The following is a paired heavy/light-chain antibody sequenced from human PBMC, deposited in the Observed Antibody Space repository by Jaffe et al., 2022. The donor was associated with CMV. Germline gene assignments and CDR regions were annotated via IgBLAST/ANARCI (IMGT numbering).Heavy chain of an antibody. D-gene: IGHD3-10*01. Sequence: QVQLVQSGAEVKKPGSSVKVSCKASGGTFNTYDISWVRQAPGQGLEWMGGIIPIFGTTNYAQKFQGRVTITADESTSTAYMELSSLRSEDTAVYYCAKVVADGFAFWGQGALVTVSS. CDR3: AKVVADGFAF. V-gene: IGHV1-69*01. CDR2: IIPIFGTT. J-gene: IGHJ4*02. CDR1: GGTFNTYD.
Light chain of an antibody. CDR2: EVI. CDR3: CSYVGSRTSYV. J-gene: IGLJ1*01. V-gene: IGLV2-23*02. Sequence: QSALTQAASVSGSPGQSITISCTASSSDVGSFNVVSWYQHHPGKAPKLVIYEVIKRPSGVSNRFSGSKSGNTASLTISGLQAEDEADYYCCSYVGSRTSYVFGTGTKVTVL. CDR1: SSDVGSFNV.